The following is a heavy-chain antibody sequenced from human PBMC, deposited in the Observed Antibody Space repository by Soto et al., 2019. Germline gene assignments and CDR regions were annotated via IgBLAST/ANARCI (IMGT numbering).Heavy chain of an antibody. J-gene: IGHJ5*02. CDR3: ATSVPSDLGPSNWFDP. D-gene: IGHD3-16*01. Sequence: ASVKVSCEVCGYTLTELSMHWVRQAPGKGLEWMGGFDPEDGETIYAQKFQGRVTMTEDTSTDTAYMELSSLRSEDTAVYYCATSVPSDLGPSNWFDPWGQGTLVTVSS. CDR2: FDPEDGET. CDR1: GYTLTELS. V-gene: IGHV1-24*01.